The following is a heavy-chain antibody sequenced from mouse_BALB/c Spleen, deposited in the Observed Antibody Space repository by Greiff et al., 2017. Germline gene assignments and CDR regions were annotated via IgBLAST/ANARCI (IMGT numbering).Heavy chain of an antibody. CDR2: ISYSGST. D-gene: IGHD2-14*01. J-gene: IGHJ3*01. CDR1: GYSITSDYA. CDR3: ARYNYRYDWFAY. V-gene: IGHV3-2*02. Sequence: EVKVEESGPGLVKPSQSLSLTCTVTGYSITSDYAWNWIRQFPGNKLEWMGYISYSGSTSYNPSLKSRISITRDTSKNQFFLQLNSVTTEDTATYYCARYNYRYDWFAYWGQGTLVTVSA.